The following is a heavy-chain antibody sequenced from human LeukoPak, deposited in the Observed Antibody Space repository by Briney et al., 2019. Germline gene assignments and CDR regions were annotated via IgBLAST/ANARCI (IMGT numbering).Heavy chain of an antibody. V-gene: IGHV4-30-4*01. CDR3: ATGGGYSGYVV. D-gene: IGHD5-12*01. Sequence: SQTLSLTCTVSGGSISSGDYYWSWLRRPPGKGLEWIGYIYYSGSTYYNPSLKSRVTISVDTSKNQFSLKLSSVTAADTAVYYCATGGGYSGYVVWGKGTTVTVSS. CDR1: GGSISSGDYY. J-gene: IGHJ6*04. CDR2: IYYSGST.